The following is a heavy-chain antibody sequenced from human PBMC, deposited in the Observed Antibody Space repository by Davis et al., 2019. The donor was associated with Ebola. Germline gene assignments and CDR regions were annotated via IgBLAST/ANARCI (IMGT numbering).Heavy chain of an antibody. CDR3: AREHGPVVAAVVYAFDI. V-gene: IGHV1-3*01. Sequence: KFQGRVTITRDTSASTAYMELSSLRSEDTAVYYCAREHGPVVAAVVYAFDIWGQGTMVTVSS. D-gene: IGHD3-16*01. J-gene: IGHJ3*02.